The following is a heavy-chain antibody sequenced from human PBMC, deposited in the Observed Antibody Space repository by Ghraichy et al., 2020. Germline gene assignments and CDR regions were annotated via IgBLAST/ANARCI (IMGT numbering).Heavy chain of an antibody. Sequence: GGSLRLSCAASGFTVSSNYMSWVRQAPGKGLEWVSVIYSGGSTYYADSVKGRFTISRDNSKNTLYLQMNSLRAEDTAVYYCARGELLSAFDYWGQGTLVTVSS. CDR3: ARGELLSAFDY. D-gene: IGHD2/OR15-2a*01. CDR1: GFTVSSNY. V-gene: IGHV3-53*01. CDR2: IYSGGST. J-gene: IGHJ4*02.